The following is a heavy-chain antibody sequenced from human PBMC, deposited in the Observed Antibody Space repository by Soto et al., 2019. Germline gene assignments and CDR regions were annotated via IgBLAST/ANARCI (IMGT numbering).Heavy chain of an antibody. J-gene: IGHJ4*02. CDR3: ARERDGYKFTFYY. D-gene: IGHD5-12*01. CDR1: GGSISSYY. CDR2: IYYSGST. Sequence: SETLSLTCTVSGGSISSYYWSWIRQPPGKGLEWIGYIYYSGSTNYNPSLKSRVTISVDTSKNQFSLKLSSVTAADTAVYYCARERDGYKFTFYYWGKGTLVTVSS. V-gene: IGHV4-59*01.